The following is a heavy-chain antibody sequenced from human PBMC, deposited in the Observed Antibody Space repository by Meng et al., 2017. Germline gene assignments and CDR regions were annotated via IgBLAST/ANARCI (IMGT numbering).Heavy chain of an antibody. CDR1: GFTFSCYS. D-gene: IGHD3-10*01. V-gene: IGHV3-21*01. J-gene: IGHJ4*02. Sequence: GESLKISCAASGFTFSCYSMNWVRQAPGKGLEWVSSISSSSSYIYSADSVKGRFTISRDNAKNSLYLQMNSLRAEDTAVYYCARAMGSGIYGIDYWGQGTLVTVSS. CDR2: ISSSSSYI. CDR3: ARAMGSGIYGIDY.